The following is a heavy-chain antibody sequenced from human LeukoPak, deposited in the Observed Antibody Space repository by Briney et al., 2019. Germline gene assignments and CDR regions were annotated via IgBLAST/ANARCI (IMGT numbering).Heavy chain of an antibody. CDR1: GFTFSSYG. D-gene: IGHD3-10*01. CDR3: AELLGFGDPFDY. Sequence: GRSLRLSCAASGFTFSSYGMHWVRQAPGKGLEWVAVISYDGSNKYYADSVKGRFTISRDNSKNTLYLQMNSLRAEDTAVYYCAELLGFGDPFDYWGQGTLVTVSS. J-gene: IGHJ4*02. V-gene: IGHV3-30*18. CDR2: ISYDGSNK.